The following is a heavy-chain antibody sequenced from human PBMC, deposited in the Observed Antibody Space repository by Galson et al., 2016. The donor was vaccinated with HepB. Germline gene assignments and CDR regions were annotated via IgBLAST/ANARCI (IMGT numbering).Heavy chain of an antibody. CDR2: INHSGNT. CDR3: ARRLRLRQHFAY. J-gene: IGHJ4*02. Sequence: SETLSLTCAVSGASLSSSYWTWIRQPPGKGLEWIGEINHSGNTNYNPSLKSRVIIAIDTSKNLFSLMLTSVTAADTAVYYCARRLRLRQHFAYWGQGTLNTVSS. V-gene: IGHV4-34*01. CDR1: GASLSSSY. D-gene: IGHD4-17*01.